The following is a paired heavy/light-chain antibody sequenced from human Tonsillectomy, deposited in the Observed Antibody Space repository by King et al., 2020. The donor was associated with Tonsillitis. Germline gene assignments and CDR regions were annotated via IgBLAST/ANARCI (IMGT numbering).Light chain of an antibody. CDR3: HQYGSAPYT. J-gene: IGKJ2*01. CDR1: QSFSSTF. CDR2: GAS. V-gene: IGKV3-20*01. Sequence: EIVLTQSPGTLSLSPGEKATLSCRASQSFSSTFLAWYQQKPGQAPRLLIHGASTRATGIPERFSGSGSGTDFTLTVSRLEPEDFAVYYCHQYGSAPYTFGQGTKLAIK.
Heavy chain of an antibody. CDR2: ISALGGYT. CDR1: GFFFERND. J-gene: IGHJ4*02. CDR3: ARGRPIDF. V-gene: IGHV3-23*01. Sequence: EAQLLESGGGLVQPGGSLRLSCAASGFFFERNDMNWVRQSPGKGLEWVSGISALGGYTYYAVSVKARFTISRDNSKNTLYLQMNNLEADDTALYYCARGRPIDFWGQGALVTVSS.